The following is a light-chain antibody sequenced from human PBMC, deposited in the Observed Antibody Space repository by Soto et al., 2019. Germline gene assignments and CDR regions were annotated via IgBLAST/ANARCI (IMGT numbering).Light chain of an antibody. CDR2: AAS. J-gene: IGKJ3*01. CDR3: QQTYSTLFT. CDR1: QSISRY. Sequence: DIQMTQSPSALSASVGDRVTITCRASQSISRYLNWYQQKPGKAPEPLIYAASSLQSGVPSRFSGSGSGTDFTLTISNLPPEDFATYFCQQTYSTLFTFGPGTKVEIK. V-gene: IGKV1-39*01.